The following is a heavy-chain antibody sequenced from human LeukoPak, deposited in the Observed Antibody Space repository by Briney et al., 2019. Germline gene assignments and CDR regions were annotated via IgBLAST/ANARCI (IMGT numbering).Heavy chain of an antibody. V-gene: IGHV3-72*01. Sequence: GGSLRLSCAASGFTFSDHQMDWVRQAPGKGLEWVGQTRNKANRYTTEYAASVKGRFTISRDDSKDSLYLQMNSLRAEDTAVYYCVRDRENSYFEYWGQGTPVTVSS. J-gene: IGHJ4*02. CDR1: GFTFSDHQ. D-gene: IGHD4-23*01. CDR2: TRNKANRYTT. CDR3: VRDRENSYFEY.